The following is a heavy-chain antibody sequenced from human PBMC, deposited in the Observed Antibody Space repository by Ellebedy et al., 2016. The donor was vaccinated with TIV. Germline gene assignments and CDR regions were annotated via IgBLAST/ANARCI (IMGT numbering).Heavy chain of an antibody. D-gene: IGHD6-13*01. Sequence: ASVKVSCKASGYTFTSYGISWVRQAPGQGLEWMGWISAYNGNTNYAQKLQGRVTMTTDTSTSTAYMELRSLRSDDTAVYYCARVLGGSSWSGVYYGMDVWGQGTTVTVSS. CDR1: GYTFTSYG. J-gene: IGHJ6*02. CDR2: ISAYNGNT. V-gene: IGHV1-18*04. CDR3: ARVLGGSSWSGVYYGMDV.